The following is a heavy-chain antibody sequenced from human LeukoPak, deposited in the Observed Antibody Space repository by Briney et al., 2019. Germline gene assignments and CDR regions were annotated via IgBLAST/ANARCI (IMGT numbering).Heavy chain of an antibody. D-gene: IGHD6-13*01. CDR2: LRQGGSEK. V-gene: IGHV3-7*03. CDR1: GFTFSTFW. CDR3: ARKGWVAAAFADY. Sequence: GGSLRLSCAASGFTFSTFWMSWVRQAPGKGLEFVASLRQGGSEKYIVDSMKGRFTISGDIAKNSLYLQMNTLRAEDTAVYYCARKGWVAAAFADYWGQGTLVTVSS. J-gene: IGHJ4*02.